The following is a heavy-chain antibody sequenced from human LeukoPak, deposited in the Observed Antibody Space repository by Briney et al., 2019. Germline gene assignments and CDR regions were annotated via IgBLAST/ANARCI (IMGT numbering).Heavy chain of an antibody. D-gene: IGHD5-18*01. V-gene: IGHV4-59*01. CDR2: IYYSGST. CDR3: ARVGYSYGSWYPDRAFDI. J-gene: IGHJ3*02. CDR1: GGAISSYY. Sequence: SETLSLTCTVSGGAISSYYWSWIRQPPGKGLEWIGYIYYSGSTNYNPSLKSRVTISVDTSKNQFSLKLSSVSAADTAVYYCARVGYSYGSWYPDRAFDIWGQGTMVTVSS.